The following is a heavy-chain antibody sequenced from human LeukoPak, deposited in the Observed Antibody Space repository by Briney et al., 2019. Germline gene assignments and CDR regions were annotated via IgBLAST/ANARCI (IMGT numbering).Heavy chain of an antibody. CDR1: GFTFSSYG. Sequence: GRSLRLSCAASGFTFSSYGMHWVRQAPGKGLEWVAGMSYDGTKTYYAESVKGRFTISRDNSKNTLYLQMNSLRAEDTAVYYCANGRRGGTATIAEFDYWGQGTLDTVSS. J-gene: IGHJ4*02. D-gene: IGHD5-24*01. CDR3: ANGRRGGTATIAEFDY. CDR2: MSYDGTKT. V-gene: IGHV3-30*18.